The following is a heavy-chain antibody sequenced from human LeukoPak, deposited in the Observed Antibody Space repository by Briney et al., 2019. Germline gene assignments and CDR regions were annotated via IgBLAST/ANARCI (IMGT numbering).Heavy chain of an antibody. CDR1: GGTFSSYA. Sequence: SVKVSCKASGGTFSSYAISWVRQAPGQGPEWMGGIIPIFGTANYAQKFQGRVTITTDESTSIAYMELSSLRSEDTAVYYCARGYYDILTGYSYYYYYYMDVWGKGTTVTVSS. J-gene: IGHJ6*03. V-gene: IGHV1-69*05. CDR2: IIPIFGTA. D-gene: IGHD3-9*01. CDR3: ARGYYDILTGYSYYYYYYMDV.